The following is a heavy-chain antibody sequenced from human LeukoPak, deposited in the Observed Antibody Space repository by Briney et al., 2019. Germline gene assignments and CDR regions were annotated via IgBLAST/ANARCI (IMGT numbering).Heavy chain of an antibody. J-gene: IGHJ4*02. CDR1: GFTFSNYA. V-gene: IGHV3-30*04. Sequence: GGSLRLSCAASGFTFSNYAIHCLRQAPGKGLEWVAVISYDGSNKYYADSVKGRFTISRDNAKNSLYPQMNSLRAEDTAVYYCARDGVNLDWGQGTLVTVSS. CDR3: ARDGVNLD. CDR2: ISYDGSNK. D-gene: IGHD3-16*01.